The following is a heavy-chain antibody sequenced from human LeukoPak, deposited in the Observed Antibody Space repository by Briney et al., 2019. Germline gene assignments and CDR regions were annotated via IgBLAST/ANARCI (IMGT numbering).Heavy chain of an antibody. CDR2: INSDGSST. V-gene: IGHV3-74*01. Sequence: GGSLRLSCAAPGFTFSSYWMHWVRQAPGKGLVWVSRINSDGSSTSYADSVKGRFTTSRDNAKNTLYLQMNSLRAEDTAVYYCARNSGSYYFDYWGQGTLVTVSS. D-gene: IGHD1-26*01. CDR1: GFTFSSYW. CDR3: ARNSGSYYFDY. J-gene: IGHJ4*02.